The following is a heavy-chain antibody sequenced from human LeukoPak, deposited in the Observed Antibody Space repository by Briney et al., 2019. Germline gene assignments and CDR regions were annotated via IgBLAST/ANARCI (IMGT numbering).Heavy chain of an antibody. D-gene: IGHD3-22*01. Sequence: GGSLRLSCAASGFTFSDHYMIWIRQAPGKGLEWVSYISHSGRTTYYADSLKGRFTVSRDNVKNSLFLQMNSLGAEDTAVYYCARDAYNSSADYRVYEGGLFDIWGQGIMVTVSS. CDR1: GFTFSDHY. J-gene: IGHJ3*02. CDR2: ISHSGRTT. V-gene: IGHV3-11*01. CDR3: ARDAYNSSADYRVYEGGLFDI.